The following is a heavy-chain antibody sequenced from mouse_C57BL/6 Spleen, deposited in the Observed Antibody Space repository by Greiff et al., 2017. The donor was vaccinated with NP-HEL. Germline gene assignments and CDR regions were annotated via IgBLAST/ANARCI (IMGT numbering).Heavy chain of an antibody. CDR1: GYTFTSYW. V-gene: IGHV1-69*01. CDR2: IDPSDSYT. J-gene: IGHJ4*01. Sequence: VQLQQPGAELVMPGASVKLSCKASGYTFTSYWMHWVKQRPGQGLEWIGEIDPSDSYTNYNQKFKGKSTLTVDKSSSTAYMQLSSLTSEDSAVYYCARRGDYDGYYAMDYWGQGTSVTVSS. CDR3: ARRGDYDGYYAMDY. D-gene: IGHD2-4*01.